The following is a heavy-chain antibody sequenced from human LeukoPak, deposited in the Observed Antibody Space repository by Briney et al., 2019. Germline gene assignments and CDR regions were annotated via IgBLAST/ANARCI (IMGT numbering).Heavy chain of an antibody. CDR1: GYTFTSYD. CDR3: ASGDYSNAWFDP. Sequence: GASVKVSCKASGYTFTSYDINWVRQATGQGLEWMGWMNPNSGNTGYAQKFQGRVTMTRNTSISTAYMELSSLRSEDTAVYHCASGDYSNAWFDPWGQGTLVTVSS. J-gene: IGHJ5*02. V-gene: IGHV1-8*01. CDR2: MNPNSGNT. D-gene: IGHD4-11*01.